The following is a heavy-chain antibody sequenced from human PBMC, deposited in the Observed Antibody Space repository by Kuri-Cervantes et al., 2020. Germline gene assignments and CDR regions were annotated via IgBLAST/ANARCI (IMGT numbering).Heavy chain of an antibody. CDR3: ARSTVVSSGWYSAFDI. D-gene: IGHD6-19*01. Sequence: SGPTLVKPTQTLTLTCTFSGFSLSTSGVGVGWIRQPPGKALEWLALIYWDDDKRYSPSLKSRLTITKDTSKNQVVLTMTNMDPVDTATYYCARSTVVSSGWYSAFDIWGQGTMVTVSS. CDR1: GFSLSTSGVG. J-gene: IGHJ3*02. CDR2: IYWDDDK. V-gene: IGHV2-5*02.